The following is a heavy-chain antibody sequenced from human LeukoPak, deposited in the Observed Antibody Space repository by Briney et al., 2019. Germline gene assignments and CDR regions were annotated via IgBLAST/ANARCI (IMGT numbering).Heavy chain of an antibody. CDR3: AGRIAVADPQAFDI. CDR1: GGSISSSSYY. J-gene: IGHJ3*02. D-gene: IGHD6-19*01. Sequence: PSETLSLTCTVFGGSISSSSYYWGWIRQPPGKGLEWIGSIYYSGSTYYNPSLKSRVTISVDTPKNQFSLKLSSVTAADTAVYYCAGRIAVADPQAFDIWGQGTMVTVSS. V-gene: IGHV4-39*07. CDR2: IYYSGST.